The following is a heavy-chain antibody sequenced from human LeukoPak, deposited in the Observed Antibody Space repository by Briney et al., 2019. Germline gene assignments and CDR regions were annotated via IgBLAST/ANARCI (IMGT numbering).Heavy chain of an antibody. V-gene: IGHV3-30*18. Sequence: PGGSLRLSCAASGFTFSSYEMNWVRQAPGKGLEWVAVISYDGSNKYYADSVKGRFTISRDNSKNTLYLQMNSLRAEDTAVYYCAKDDGYSSGRGYWGQGTLVTVSS. CDR1: GFTFSSYE. CDR3: AKDDGYSSGRGY. J-gene: IGHJ4*02. CDR2: ISYDGSNK. D-gene: IGHD6-19*01.